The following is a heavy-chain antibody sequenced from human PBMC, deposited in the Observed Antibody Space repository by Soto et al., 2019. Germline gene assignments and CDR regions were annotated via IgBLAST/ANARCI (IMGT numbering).Heavy chain of an antibody. Sequence: EVQLLESGGGLVQPGGSLRLSCAASGFTFSSYAMSWVRQTPGKGLEWVSTISGSGSSTYYADSVKGRFTISRDNSKNTLYLQMNSLRAEDTAIYYCEKGGPGMTAYFDYWGQGILVTVSS. CDR1: GFTFSSYA. J-gene: IGHJ4*02. CDR3: EKGGPGMTAYFDY. CDR2: ISGSGSST. D-gene: IGHD1-1*01. V-gene: IGHV3-23*01.